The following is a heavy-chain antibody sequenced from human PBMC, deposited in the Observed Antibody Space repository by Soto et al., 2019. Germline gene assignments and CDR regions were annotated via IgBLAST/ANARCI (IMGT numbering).Heavy chain of an antibody. V-gene: IGHV1-69*13. Sequence: SVKVSCKASGGTFSSYAISWVRQAPGQGLEWMGGIIPIFGTANYAQKFQGRVTITADESTSTAYMELSSLRSEDTAVYYCARDGVYCSSTSCYGNWFDPWGQGTLVTVSS. J-gene: IGHJ5*02. CDR1: GGTFSSYA. CDR2: IIPIFGTA. D-gene: IGHD2-2*01. CDR3: ARDGVYCSSTSCYGNWFDP.